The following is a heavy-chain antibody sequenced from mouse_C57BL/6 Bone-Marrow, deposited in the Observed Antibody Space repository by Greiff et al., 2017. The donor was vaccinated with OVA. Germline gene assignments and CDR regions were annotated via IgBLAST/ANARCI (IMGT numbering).Heavy chain of an antibody. CDR3: ARRFITTVVADWYFDV. Sequence: VKLMESGPELVKPGASVKISCKASGYAFSSSWMNWVKQRPGKGLEWIGRIYPGDGDTNYNGKFKGKATLTADKSSSTAYMQLSSLTSEDSAVYFCARRFITTVVADWYFDVWGTGTTVTVSS. CDR2: IYPGDGDT. CDR1: GYAFSSSW. J-gene: IGHJ1*03. D-gene: IGHD1-1*01. V-gene: IGHV1-82*01.